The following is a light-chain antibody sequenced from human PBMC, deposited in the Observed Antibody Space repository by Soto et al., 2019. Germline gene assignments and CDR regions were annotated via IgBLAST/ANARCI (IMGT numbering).Light chain of an antibody. V-gene: IGKV1-5*01. CDR3: QQYGDLPLT. J-gene: IGKJ5*01. Sequence: DIQMTQSPSTLSASVGDRVTITCRASQSISTWLAWYQQKPGKAPNLLICDASTLETGVPSRFSGSGSGTEFTFTISSLQPEDFATYYCQQYGDLPLTFGQGTRLEIK. CDR1: QSISTW. CDR2: DAS.